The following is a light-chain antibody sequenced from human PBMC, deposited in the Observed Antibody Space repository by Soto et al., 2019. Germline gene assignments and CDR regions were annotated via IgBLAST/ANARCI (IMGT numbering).Light chain of an antibody. CDR3: QQSYSTPLYT. CDR1: QSISSY. V-gene: IGKV1-39*01. Sequence: DIQMTQSPSSLSASVGDRVTITCRASQSISSYLNWYQQKPGKAPKLLIYAASSLQSGVPSRFSGSGSGTDFTLTISSLQPEDFATYYCQQSYSTPLYTCCQGTKLEIK. J-gene: IGKJ2*01. CDR2: AAS.